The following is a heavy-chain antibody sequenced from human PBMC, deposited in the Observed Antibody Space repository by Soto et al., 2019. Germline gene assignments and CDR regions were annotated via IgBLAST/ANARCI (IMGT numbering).Heavy chain of an antibody. CDR1: GFTFSGYG. CDR3: ARDVVGATSIMDV. J-gene: IGHJ6*02. V-gene: IGHV3-33*01. Sequence: GGSLRLSCAASGFTFSGYGMHWVRQAPGKGLEWVAVIWYDGSNKYYADSVKGRFTISRDNSKNTLYLQMNSLRAEDTAVYYCARDVVGATSIMDVWGQGTTVTVSS. CDR2: IWYDGSNK. D-gene: IGHD1-26*01.